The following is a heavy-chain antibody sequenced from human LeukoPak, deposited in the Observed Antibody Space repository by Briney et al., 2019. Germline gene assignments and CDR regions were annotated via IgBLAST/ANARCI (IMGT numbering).Heavy chain of an antibody. D-gene: IGHD1-26*01. J-gene: IGHJ4*02. CDR3: ARTGGSYPYYFEY. CDR2: ISSSGSTI. CDR1: GFIFRSYE. Sequence: GGPLRLSCAAPGFIFRSYEMNWVRQAPGKGLEWVSYISSSGSTIYYADSVKGRFTLSRDNAKNSLYLQMNSLRAEDTAVYYCARTGGSYPYYFEYWGQGTLVTVSS. V-gene: IGHV3-48*03.